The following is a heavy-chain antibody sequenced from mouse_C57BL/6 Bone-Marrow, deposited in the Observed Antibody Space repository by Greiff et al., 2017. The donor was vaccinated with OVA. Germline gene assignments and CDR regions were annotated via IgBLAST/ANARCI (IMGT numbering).Heavy chain of an antibody. CDR3: TRWNYGSSYWYFDV. CDR1: GYTFTDYE. Sequence: VKLMESGAELVRPGASVTLSCKASGYTFTDYEMHWVKQTPVHGLEWIGAIDPETGGTAYNQKFKGKAILTADKSSSTAYMELRSLTSEDSAVYYCTRWNYGSSYWYFDVWGTGTTVTVSS. V-gene: IGHV1-15*01. CDR2: IDPETGGT. J-gene: IGHJ1*03. D-gene: IGHD1-1*01.